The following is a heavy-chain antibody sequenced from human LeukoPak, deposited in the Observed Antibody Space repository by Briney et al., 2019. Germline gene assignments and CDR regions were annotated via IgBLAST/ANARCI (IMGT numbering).Heavy chain of an antibody. CDR1: GYTFTGYY. J-gene: IGHJ4*02. CDR3: ARHGGGYYDSSGYYQHAHFDY. V-gene: IGHV1-2*04. Sequence: EASVKVSCKASGYTFTGYYMHWVRQAPGQGLEWMGWINPNSGGTNYAQKFQGWVTMTRDTSISTAYMELSRLRSDDTAVYYCARHGGGYYDSSGYYQHAHFDYWGQGTLVTVSS. CDR2: INPNSGGT. D-gene: IGHD3-22*01.